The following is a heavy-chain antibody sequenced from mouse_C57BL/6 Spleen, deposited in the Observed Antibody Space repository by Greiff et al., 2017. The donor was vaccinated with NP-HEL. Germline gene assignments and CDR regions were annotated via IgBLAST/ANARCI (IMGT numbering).Heavy chain of an antibody. J-gene: IGHJ3*01. CDR2: IDPETGGT. CDR3: TRQDLLRSFAY. Sequence: VQLQQSGAELVRPGASVTLSCKASGYTFTDYEMHWVKQTPVHGLEWIGAIDPETGGTAYNQKFKGKAILTADKSSSTAYMELRSLTSEDYAVYYCTRQDLLRSFAYWGQGTLVTVSA. D-gene: IGHD1-1*01. V-gene: IGHV1-15*01. CDR1: GYTFTDYE.